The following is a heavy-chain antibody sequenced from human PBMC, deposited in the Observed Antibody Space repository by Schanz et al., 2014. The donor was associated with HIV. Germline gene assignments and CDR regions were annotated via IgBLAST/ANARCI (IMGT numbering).Heavy chain of an antibody. CDR1: GFTFSNYA. CDR2: ISESGGRT. CDR3: AKPEYDSRGNSQSHFDY. Sequence: VQLLESGGGLVQPGGSLRLSCAASGFTFSNYAMSWVRQAPGKGLEWVSSISESGGRTYYADSVNGRFTISRDNSKNTLYLQMTTLRIDDTAVYYCAKPEYDSRGNSQSHFDYWGQGTLVTVSS. J-gene: IGHJ4*02. V-gene: IGHV3-23*01. D-gene: IGHD3-22*01.